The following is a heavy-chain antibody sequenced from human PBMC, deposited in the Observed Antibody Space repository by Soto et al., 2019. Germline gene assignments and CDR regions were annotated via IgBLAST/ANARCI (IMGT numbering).Heavy chain of an antibody. V-gene: IGHV3-23*01. CDR3: AKDLTLYYYDSLSSDFDY. J-gene: IGHJ4*02. Sequence: HPGGSLRLSCAASGFTFSSYAMSWVRQAPGKGLEWVSAISGSGGSTYYADPVKGRFTISRDNSKNTLYLQMNSLRAEDTAVYYCAKDLTLYYYDSLSSDFDYWGQGTLVTVSS. CDR2: ISGSGGST. D-gene: IGHD3-22*01. CDR1: GFTFSSYA.